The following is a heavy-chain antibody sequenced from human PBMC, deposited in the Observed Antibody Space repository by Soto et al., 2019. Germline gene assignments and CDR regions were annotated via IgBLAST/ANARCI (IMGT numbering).Heavy chain of an antibody. CDR2: IIPIFGTA. D-gene: IGHD5-18*01. CDR3: ARDEDTAMADYGMDV. Sequence: ASVKVSCKASGGTFSSYAISWVRQAPGQGLEWMGGIIPIFGTANYAQKFQGRVTITADESTSTAYMELSSLRSEDTAVYYCARDEDTAMADYGMDVWGQGTTVTVSS. J-gene: IGHJ6*02. V-gene: IGHV1-69*13. CDR1: GGTFSSYA.